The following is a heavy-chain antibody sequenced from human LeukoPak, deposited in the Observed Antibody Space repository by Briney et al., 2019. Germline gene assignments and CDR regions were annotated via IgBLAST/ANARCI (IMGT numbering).Heavy chain of an antibody. D-gene: IGHD1-7*01. CDR3: AIQAHDGTDNWLDP. V-gene: IGHV4-4*09. CDR1: GGSIRGLW. J-gene: IGHJ5*02. Sequence: SETLSLTCTASGGSIRGLWCSWIRQPPGKGLEWIGNIYTSGITTYNPSLKSRVTISIDTSKNQFSLTLNSATATDTAVYYCAIQAHDGTDNWLDPWGPGALVTVSS. CDR2: IYTSGIT.